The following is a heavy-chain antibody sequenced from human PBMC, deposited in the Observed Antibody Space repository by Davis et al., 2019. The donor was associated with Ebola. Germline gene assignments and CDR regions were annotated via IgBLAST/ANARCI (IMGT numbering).Heavy chain of an antibody. J-gene: IGHJ4*02. V-gene: IGHV3-21*01. Sequence: GESLKISCAAYGFTFNTYTMSWVRQAPGKGLEWVSSISSSSTYLYYADSVKGRFTISRDNAKNSLFLQMDSLTAEDTAIYYCAKDSSGRWDYFDSWGQGTLVTVSS. D-gene: IGHD6-19*01. CDR2: ISSSSTYL. CDR3: AKDSSGRWDYFDS. CDR1: GFTFNTYT.